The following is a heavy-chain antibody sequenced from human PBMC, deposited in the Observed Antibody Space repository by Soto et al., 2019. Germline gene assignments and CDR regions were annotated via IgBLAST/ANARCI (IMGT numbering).Heavy chain of an antibody. CDR2: ISSSGSTM. V-gene: IGHV3-48*03. CDR1: GFTFSSYE. J-gene: IGHJ4*02. CDR3: ARDLRWLQSL. D-gene: IGHD5-12*01. Sequence: GGSLRLSCAASGFTFSSYEMNWVRQAPGKGLEWVSYISSSGSTMYYADSVKGRFTISRDNAKNSLYLQMNSLRAEDTAVYYCARDLRWLQSLWGQGTLVTVSS.